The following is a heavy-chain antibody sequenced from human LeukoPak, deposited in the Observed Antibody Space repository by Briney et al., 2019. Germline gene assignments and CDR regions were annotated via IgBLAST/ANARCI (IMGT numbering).Heavy chain of an antibody. J-gene: IGHJ4*02. CDR3: ARSKRNFDY. CDR2: LDPGDGST. V-gene: IGHV1-46*01. CDR1: GYSFTNYF. Sequence: GASVKVSCKASGYSFTNYFIHWVRQAPGQGLEWMGILDPGDGSTTYAQKFQGRVTMTRDTSTSTFCMDLSSLRSEDTAMYYCARSKRNFDYWGQGTLVTVSS.